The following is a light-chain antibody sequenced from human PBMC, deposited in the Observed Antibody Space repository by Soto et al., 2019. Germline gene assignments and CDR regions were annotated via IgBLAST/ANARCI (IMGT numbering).Light chain of an antibody. V-gene: IGLV1-47*01. CDR1: TSNIGSNY. CDR3: ATWDDSLNGFYV. CDR2: RNN. Sequence: QSVLTQPPSASGTPGQGVTISCSGSTSNIGSNYVYWYQQLPGTAPKLLIDRNNQRPSGVPDRFSGSKAGTSASLAISGLRYDDEADYFCATWDDSLNGFYVFGTGTKVTVL. J-gene: IGLJ1*01.